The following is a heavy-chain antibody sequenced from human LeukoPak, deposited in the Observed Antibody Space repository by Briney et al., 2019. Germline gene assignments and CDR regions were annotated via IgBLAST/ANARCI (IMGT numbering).Heavy chain of an antibody. Sequence: PGGSLRLSCAASGFTFSSYDMHWVRQAPGKGLEWVAVISYDGINKYYADSVNGRFTISRDNSKNTLYLQMNSLRAEDTAVYYCARPQNPEIYGYGAFDIWGQGTMVTVSS. D-gene: IGHD5-18*01. J-gene: IGHJ3*02. CDR1: GFTFSSYD. V-gene: IGHV3-30*03. CDR3: ARPQNPEIYGYGAFDI. CDR2: ISYDGINK.